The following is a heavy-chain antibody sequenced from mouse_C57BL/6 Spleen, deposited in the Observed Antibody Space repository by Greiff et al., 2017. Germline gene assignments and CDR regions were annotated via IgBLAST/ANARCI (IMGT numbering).Heavy chain of an antibody. D-gene: IGHD2-2*01. V-gene: IGHV1-26*01. CDR1: GYTFTDYY. CDR2: INPNNGGT. J-gene: IGHJ3*01. CDR3: ARPYGYDGFAY. Sequence: SGPELVKPGASVKISCKASGYTFTDYYMNWVKQSPGKSLEWIGDINPNNGGTSYNQKFKGKATLTVDKSSSTAYMELRSLTSEDSAVYCCARPYGYDGFAYWGQGTLVTVSA.